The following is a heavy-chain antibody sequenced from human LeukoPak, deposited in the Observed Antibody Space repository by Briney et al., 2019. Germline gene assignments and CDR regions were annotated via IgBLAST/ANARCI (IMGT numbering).Heavy chain of an antibody. CDR3: ARDLKGYSTH. D-gene: IGHD5-12*01. Sequence: GGSLRLSCAASGFTFSSYGMHWVRQAPGKGLEWVAVIWYGGSNKYYADSVKGRFTISRDNTKNSLYLQMNSLRGEDTAIYYCARDLKGYSTHWGQGTLVTVSS. V-gene: IGHV3-33*08. CDR2: IWYGGSNK. CDR1: GFTFSSYG. J-gene: IGHJ4*02.